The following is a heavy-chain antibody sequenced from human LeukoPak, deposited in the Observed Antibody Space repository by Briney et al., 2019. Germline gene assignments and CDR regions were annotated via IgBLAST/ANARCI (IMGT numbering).Heavy chain of an antibody. J-gene: IGHJ4*02. CDR1: GYTFTDYY. CDR3: AVAPGDY. V-gene: IGHV1-2*02. Sequence: ASVRVSCKASGYTFTDYYIHWVRQAPGQGLEWMGWINPNSDYTFYAQKFQGRVTLTRDTSISTVYMELTTLTSDDTALYYCAVAPGDYWGQGTLVTVSS. CDR2: INPNSDYT. D-gene: IGHD2-21*01.